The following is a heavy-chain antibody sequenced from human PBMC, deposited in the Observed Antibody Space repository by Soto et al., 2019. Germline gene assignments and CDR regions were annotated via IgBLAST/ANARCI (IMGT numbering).Heavy chain of an antibody. D-gene: IGHD2-21*02. CDR3: ARGGWRLIDY. V-gene: IGHV4-31*03. J-gene: IGHJ4*02. Sequence: SETLSLTCTVSGGSISSGGYYWSWIRQHPGEGLEWIGYTYYSGSTYYNPSLKSRVTISVDTSTNQFSLKLSSVTAADTAVYYCARGGWRLIDYWGQGTLVTVSS. CDR2: TYYSGST. CDR1: GGSISSGGYY.